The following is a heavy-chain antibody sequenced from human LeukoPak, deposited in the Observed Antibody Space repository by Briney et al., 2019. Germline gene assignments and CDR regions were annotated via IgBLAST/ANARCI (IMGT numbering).Heavy chain of an antibody. Sequence: GGPLRLSCAASGFSFSSYGMSWFRQAPGKGLEWVTIILYDGSNKYYADSVKGRFTISRDNSKNTVYLQMNSLTAEDTAVYYCARESSGGFDNWAQGTLVTVSS. D-gene: IGHD3-3*01. V-gene: IGHV3-30*03. CDR1: GFSFSSYG. CDR2: ILYDGSNK. CDR3: ARESSGGFDN. J-gene: IGHJ4*02.